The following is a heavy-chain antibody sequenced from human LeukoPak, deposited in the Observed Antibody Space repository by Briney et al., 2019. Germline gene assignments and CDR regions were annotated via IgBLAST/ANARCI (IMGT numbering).Heavy chain of an antibody. Sequence: ASVKVSCKASGYTFTGYYMHWVRQAPGQGLEWMGIINPSGGSTSYAQKFQGRVTMTRDTSTSTVYMELSSLRSEDAAVYYGSRDLYYGSGSYQNWFDPWGQGTLVTVSS. CDR2: INPSGGST. CDR3: SRDLYYGSGSYQNWFDP. V-gene: IGHV1-46*01. CDR1: GYTFTGYY. D-gene: IGHD3-10*01. J-gene: IGHJ5*02.